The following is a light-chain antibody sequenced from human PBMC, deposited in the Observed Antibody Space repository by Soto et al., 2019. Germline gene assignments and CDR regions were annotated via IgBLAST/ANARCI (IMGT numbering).Light chain of an antibody. CDR2: GAS. CDR3: QQYGSSGT. J-gene: IGKJ1*01. Sequence: EIVLTQSPGTLSLSPGERATLSCRASQSVSNNYLAWYQQKPGQAPRLLIYGASNRANGIPDRFSGSGSGTDFTLTISRREPEDFTVYYCQQYGSSGTFGQGPKVEIK. CDR1: QSVSNNY. V-gene: IGKV3-20*01.